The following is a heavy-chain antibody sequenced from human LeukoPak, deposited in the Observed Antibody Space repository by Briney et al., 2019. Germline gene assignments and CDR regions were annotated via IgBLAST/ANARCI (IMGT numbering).Heavy chain of an antibody. J-gene: IGHJ5*02. V-gene: IGHV4-31*03. D-gene: IGHD3-10*01. CDR3: ARAFRSSGSHSGLTEFDP. Sequence: PPETLSLTCTVSGGSISSGGYYWSWIRQHPGKGLEWIGYIYYSGSTYYNPSLKSRVTISVDTSKNQFSLKLSSVTAADTAVYYCARAFRSSGSHSGLTEFDPWGQGTLVTVSS. CDR1: GGSISSGGYY. CDR2: IYYSGST.